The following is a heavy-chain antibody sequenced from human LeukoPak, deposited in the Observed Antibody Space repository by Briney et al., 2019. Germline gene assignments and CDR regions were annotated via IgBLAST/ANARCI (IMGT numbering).Heavy chain of an antibody. V-gene: IGHV4-61*02. J-gene: IGHJ3*02. CDR1: GGSISSGSYY. Sequence: SETLSLTCTVSGGSISSGSYYWSWIRQPAGKGLEWIERIYTSGITNYNPSLKSRVTISVDTSKNQFSLKLSSVTAADTAVYYCARDPLWFGELSGAFDIWGQGTMVTVSS. CDR2: IYTSGIT. CDR3: ARDPLWFGELSGAFDI. D-gene: IGHD3-10*01.